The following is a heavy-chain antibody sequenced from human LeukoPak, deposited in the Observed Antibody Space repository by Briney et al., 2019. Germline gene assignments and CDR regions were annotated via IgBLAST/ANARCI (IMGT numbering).Heavy chain of an antibody. CDR2: INAGNGNT. Sequence: XSVTVSFTASGYTFTIYAMHWVRQAPGQRLEWMGWINAGNGNTKYSQKFQGRVTITRDTSASTAYMELSSLRSEDTAVYYCAREGGYNWNADAFDIWGQGTMVTVSS. CDR1: GYTFTIYA. D-gene: IGHD1-20*01. CDR3: AREGGYNWNADAFDI. J-gene: IGHJ3*02. V-gene: IGHV1-3*01.